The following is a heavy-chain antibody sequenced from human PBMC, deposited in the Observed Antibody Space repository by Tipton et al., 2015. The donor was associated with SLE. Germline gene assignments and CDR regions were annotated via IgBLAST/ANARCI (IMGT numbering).Heavy chain of an antibody. CDR3: ARDPNGGYGSFDY. J-gene: IGHJ4*02. V-gene: IGHV4-61*02. Sequence: LRLSCTVSGGSISSSSYYWSWIRQPAGKGLQWIGRIHTSGSINYNPSLKSRVTISVDTSKNQFSLKLSSVTAADTAVYYCARDPNGGYGSFDYWGLGALVTVSA. D-gene: IGHD7-27*01. CDR1: GGSISSSSYY. CDR2: IHTSGSI.